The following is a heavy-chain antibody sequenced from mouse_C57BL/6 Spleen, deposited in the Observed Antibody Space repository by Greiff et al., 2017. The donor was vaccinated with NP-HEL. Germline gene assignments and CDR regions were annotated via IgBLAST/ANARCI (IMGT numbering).Heavy chain of an antibody. J-gene: IGHJ3*01. CDR3: ARSYYDTEGFAY. CDR1: GYTFTSYW. V-gene: IGHV1-7*01. Sequence: QVQLQQSGAELAKPGASVKLSCKASGYTFTSYWMHWVKQRPGQGLEWIGYINPSSGYTKYNQKFKGKATLTADKSSSTAYMQLSSLTYEDSAVYYCARSYYDTEGFAYWGQGTLVTVSA. CDR2: INPSSGYT. D-gene: IGHD2-4*01.